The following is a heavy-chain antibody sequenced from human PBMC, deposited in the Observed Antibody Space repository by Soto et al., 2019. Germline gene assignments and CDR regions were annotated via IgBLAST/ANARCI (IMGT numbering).Heavy chain of an antibody. CDR1: GYTFTSYY. CDR2: INPSGGST. Sequence: GASVKVSCKASGYTFTSYYMHWVRQAPGQGLEWMGIINPSGGSTSYAQKFQGRVTMTRDTSTSTVYMEPSSLRSEDTAVYYCARDKYSNYDYYYYGMDVWGQGTTVTVSS. CDR3: ARDKYSNYDYYYYGMDV. J-gene: IGHJ6*02. D-gene: IGHD4-4*01. V-gene: IGHV1-46*01.